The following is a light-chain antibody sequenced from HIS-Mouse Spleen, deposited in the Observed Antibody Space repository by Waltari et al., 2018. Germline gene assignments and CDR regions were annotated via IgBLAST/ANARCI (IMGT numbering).Light chain of an antibody. CDR1: ALPKKY. Sequence: SYELTQPPSVSVSPGQTARITCSGDALPKKYAYWYQQKSGQGPVVVIYEDSKRRAGFPERCSGSSSGKMATLTISGAQVEDEADYYCYSTDSSGNQRVFGGGTKLTVL. V-gene: IGLV3-10*01. CDR3: YSTDSSGNQRV. J-gene: IGLJ2*01. CDR2: EDS.